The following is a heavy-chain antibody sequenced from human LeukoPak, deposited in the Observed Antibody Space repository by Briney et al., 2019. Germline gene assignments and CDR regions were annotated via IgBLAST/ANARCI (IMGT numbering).Heavy chain of an antibody. V-gene: IGHV1-46*01. J-gene: IGHJ5*02. CDR1: GYTFTKYL. CDR3: ARPLFCAFDNCGYWLDP. CDR2: INPNGDAT. Sequence: ASVKVSCKTSGYTFTKYLIHWVRQAPGQGLEWVGTINPNGDATNYAPRLQGRLTLTQDTSTSTVYMELRGLTPDDTAVYYCARPLFCAFDNCGYWLDPWGPGTLITVSS. D-gene: IGHD1-20*01.